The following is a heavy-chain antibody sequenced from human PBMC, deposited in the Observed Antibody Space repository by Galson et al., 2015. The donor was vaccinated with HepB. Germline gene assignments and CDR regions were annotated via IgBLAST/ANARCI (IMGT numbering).Heavy chain of an antibody. CDR1: GFTFSNYD. CDR3: GSHLGQLD. CDR2: INNRGDYT. J-gene: IGHJ4*02. V-gene: IGHV3-23*01. D-gene: IGHD6-6*01. Sequence: SLRLSCAASGFTFSNYDMSWVRQAPGKGLEWVSAINNRGDYTKDADSVKGRFIISRDNSKNTLYLQMNSLRAEDTAVYYCGSHLGQLDWGQGTLVTVSS.